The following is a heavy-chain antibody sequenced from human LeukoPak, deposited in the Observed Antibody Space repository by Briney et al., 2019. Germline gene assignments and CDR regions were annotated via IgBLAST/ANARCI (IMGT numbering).Heavy chain of an antibody. Sequence: QPGGSLRLSCAASGFTFSKYAMSWVRQAPGKGLEWVSGISGSGDSTYYADSVKGRITISRDNSKNTLYLQMNSLRAEDTAVYYCARDSSSFPSPWGQGTLVTVSS. CDR1: GFTFSKYA. CDR3: ARDSSSFPSP. D-gene: IGHD6-6*01. V-gene: IGHV3-23*01. J-gene: IGHJ5*02. CDR2: ISGSGDST.